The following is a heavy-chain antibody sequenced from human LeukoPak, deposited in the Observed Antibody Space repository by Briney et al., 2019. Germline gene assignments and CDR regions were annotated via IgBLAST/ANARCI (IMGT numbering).Heavy chain of an antibody. CDR3: AKDHLPWLQLTTYYFDY. V-gene: IGHV3-23*01. CDR1: GFTFSSYA. J-gene: IGHJ4*02. Sequence: GGSLRLSCAASGFTFSSYAMSWVRQAPGKGLEWVSAISGSGGSTYYADSVKGRFTISRDNSKNTLYLQMNSLRAEDTAVYYCAKDHLPWLQLTTYYFDYWGQGTLVTVSS. D-gene: IGHD5-24*01. CDR2: ISGSGGST.